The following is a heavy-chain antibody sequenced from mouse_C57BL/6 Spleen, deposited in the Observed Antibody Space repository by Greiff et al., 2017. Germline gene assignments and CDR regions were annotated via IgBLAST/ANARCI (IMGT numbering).Heavy chain of an antibody. CDR1: GYTFTDYY. J-gene: IGHJ2*01. D-gene: IGHD2-4*01. CDR2: INPNNGGT. V-gene: IGHV1-26*01. Sequence: VQLQQSGPELVKPGASVKISCKASGYTFTDYYMNWVKQSHGKSLEWIGDINPNNGGTSYNQKFKGKATLTVDKSSSTAYMELRSLTSEDSAVYYCARFPLYYDYSYWGQGTTLTVSS. CDR3: ARFPLYYDYSY.